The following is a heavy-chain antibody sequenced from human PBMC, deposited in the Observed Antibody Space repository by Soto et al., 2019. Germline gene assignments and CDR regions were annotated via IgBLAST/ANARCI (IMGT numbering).Heavy chain of an antibody. V-gene: IGHV3-30-3*01. D-gene: IGHD3-22*01. Sequence: PGGSLRLSCAASGFTFSSYAMHWVRQAPGKGLEWVAVISYDGSNKYYADSVKGRFTISRDNSKNTLYLQMNSLRAEDTAVYYCATDSYYYDSSGYPPWRYWGQGTLVTVSS. J-gene: IGHJ4*02. CDR3: ATDSYYYDSSGYPPWRY. CDR1: GFTFSSYA. CDR2: ISYDGSNK.